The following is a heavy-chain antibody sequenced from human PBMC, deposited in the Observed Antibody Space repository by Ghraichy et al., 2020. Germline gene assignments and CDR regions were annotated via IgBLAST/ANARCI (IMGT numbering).Heavy chain of an antibody. J-gene: IGHJ4*02. D-gene: IGHD3-10*01. Sequence: GGSLRLSCAASGFIFNTYWMSWVRQAPGKGLEWVANIKQDGSAKYYVESVKGRFTISRDNAKNSLYLKMNSLRVEDTAIYYCVRDDGSGTYYTSYWGQGTLVTVSS. CDR3: VRDDGSGTYYTSY. CDR1: GFIFNTYW. V-gene: IGHV3-7*03. CDR2: IKQDGSAK.